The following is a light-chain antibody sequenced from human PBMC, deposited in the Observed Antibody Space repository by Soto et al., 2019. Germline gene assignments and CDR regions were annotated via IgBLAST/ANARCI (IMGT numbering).Light chain of an antibody. CDR2: GNS. V-gene: IGLV1-40*01. CDR1: SSNIGAGYD. CDR3: QSYDSSLSGYV. J-gene: IGLJ1*01. Sequence: QSVLTQPPSVSGAPGQRVTISCTGSSSNIGAGYDVHWYQQLPGTAPKLLIYGNSNRPSEVPDRFSGSKSGTSVSLAITGLQAEDEADYYCQSYDSSLSGYVFGTGTKLTVL.